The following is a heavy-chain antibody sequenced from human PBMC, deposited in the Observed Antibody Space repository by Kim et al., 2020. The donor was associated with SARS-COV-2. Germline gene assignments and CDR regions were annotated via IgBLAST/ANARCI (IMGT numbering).Heavy chain of an antibody. D-gene: IGHD3-9*01. CDR3: ASHYDILMLGMDV. Sequence: YSPSFQGHVTISADKSISTAYLQWSSLKASDTAMYYCASHYDILMLGMDVWGQGTTVTVSS. J-gene: IGHJ6*02. V-gene: IGHV5-10-1*01.